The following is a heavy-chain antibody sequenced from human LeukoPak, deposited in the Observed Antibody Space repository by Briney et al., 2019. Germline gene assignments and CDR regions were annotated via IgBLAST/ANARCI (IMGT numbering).Heavy chain of an antibody. J-gene: IGHJ4*02. CDR1: GFTFSSYA. D-gene: IGHD3-9*01. CDR2: ISGSGGST. CDR3: AKEGGATYYDILTGYRETYYFDY. Sequence: GGSLRLSCAASGFTFSSYAMSWVRQAPGKGLEWVSAISGSGGSTYYADSVKGRFTISRDNSKNTLYLQMNSLRAEDTAVYYCAKEGGATYYDILTGYRETYYFDYWGQGTLVTVSS. V-gene: IGHV3-23*01.